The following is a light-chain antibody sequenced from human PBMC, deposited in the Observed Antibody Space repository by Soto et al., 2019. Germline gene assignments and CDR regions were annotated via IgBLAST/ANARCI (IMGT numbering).Light chain of an antibody. CDR2: GNS. Sequence: QSVLTQPPSVSGAPGQRVTISCTGSSSNIGAGYDVHWYQQLPGTAPKLLIYGNSNRPSGVPDRFSGSKSGTSASLAITGLQAEDEADYYCQSYDSSLIGVVFGGGTKLTVL. V-gene: IGLV1-40*01. CDR1: SSNIGAGYD. J-gene: IGLJ2*01. CDR3: QSYDSSLIGVV.